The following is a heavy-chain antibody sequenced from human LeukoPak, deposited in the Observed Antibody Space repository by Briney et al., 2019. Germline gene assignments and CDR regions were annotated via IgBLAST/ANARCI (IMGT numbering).Heavy chain of an antibody. CDR3: ARHYGP. V-gene: IGHV4-39*01. D-gene: IGHD3-10*01. Sequence: SETLSLTCAVSGGSISSSNWWSWVRQPPGKGLEWIGSIYDSGSTYYNPSLKSRVTISVDTSKNQFSLKLNSVTAADTAVYYCARHYGPWGQGTLVTVSS. CDR2: IYDSGST. J-gene: IGHJ5*02. CDR1: GGSISSSNW.